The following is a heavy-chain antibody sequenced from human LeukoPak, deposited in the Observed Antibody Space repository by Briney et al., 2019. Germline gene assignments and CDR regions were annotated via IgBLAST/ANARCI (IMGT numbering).Heavy chain of an antibody. CDR2: IYSSGTT. CDR1: GFTFSSYE. J-gene: IGHJ6*03. CDR3: ARRIAVSGSNYNYFYMDV. V-gene: IGHV3-66*04. Sequence: GGSLRLSCAASGFTFSSYEMNWVRQAPGKGLEWVSVIYSSGTTYYAGSVRGRFTISRDISKNTVYLQMDSLRAEDTAVYYCARRIAVSGSNYNYFYMDVWGKGTMVTISS. D-gene: IGHD6-19*01.